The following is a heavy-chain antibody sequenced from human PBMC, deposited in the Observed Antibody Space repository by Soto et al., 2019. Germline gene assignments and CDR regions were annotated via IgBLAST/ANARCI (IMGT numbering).Heavy chain of an antibody. CDR3: TTDHPSSSFDY. CDR1: GFTFSSYA. CDR2: ISGSGGST. J-gene: IGHJ4*02. Sequence: GGSLRLSCAASGFTFSSYAMSWVRQAPGKGLEWVSAISGSGGSTYYADSVKGRFTISRDNTKNTLYLQMNSLRAEDTDGYYCTTDHPSSSFDYWGQGTLVTVSS. V-gene: IGHV3-23*01.